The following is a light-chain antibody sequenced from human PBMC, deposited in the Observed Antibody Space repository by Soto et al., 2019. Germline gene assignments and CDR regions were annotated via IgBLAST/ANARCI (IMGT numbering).Light chain of an antibody. CDR1: SSNVGSNN. J-gene: IGLJ3*02. CDR3: AAWDSSLNGWL. CDR2: ANN. V-gene: IGLV1-44*01. Sequence: QPVLTQPPSASGTPGQRVIISCSGRSSNVGSNNVNWYQQVPGTAPKVLIFANNQRPSGVPDRFSGSKSGTSASLAISGLQSEDEADYYCAAWDSSLNGWLFGGGTKLTVL.